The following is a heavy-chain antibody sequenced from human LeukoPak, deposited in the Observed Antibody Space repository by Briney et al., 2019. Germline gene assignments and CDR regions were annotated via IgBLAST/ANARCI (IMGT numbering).Heavy chain of an antibody. CDR1: GFFFSSYW. V-gene: IGHV3-74*03. CDR2: IYTDGSST. Sequence: GGSLRLSCAASGFFFSSYWMHWVRQVPGRGLEWVARIYTDGSSTKDADSVKGRLTISRDHFKNTLYLQLNSLRAEDTAVYYCVWQLVHGFDCGGQGTLVTV. D-gene: IGHD6-6*01. CDR3: VWQLVHGFDC. J-gene: IGHJ4*02.